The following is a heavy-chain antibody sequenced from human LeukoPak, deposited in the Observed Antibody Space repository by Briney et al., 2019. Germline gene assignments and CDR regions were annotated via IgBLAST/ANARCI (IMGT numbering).Heavy chain of an antibody. CDR1: GGSISSSSYY. J-gene: IGHJ4*02. Sequence: SETLSLTCTVVSGGSISSSSYYWGWIRQPPGKGLEWIGSFYYSGSTYYNPSLKSRVTISADTSKNQFSLNLGSVTAADTAVYYCARLWRAAIDYGGQGILVTVSS. V-gene: IGHV4-39*01. D-gene: IGHD1-1*01. CDR2: FYYSGST. CDR3: ARLWRAAIDY.